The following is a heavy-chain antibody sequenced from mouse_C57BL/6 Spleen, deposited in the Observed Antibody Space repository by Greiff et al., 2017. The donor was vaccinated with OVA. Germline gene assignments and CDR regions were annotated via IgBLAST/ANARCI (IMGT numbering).Heavy chain of an antibody. CDR2: IYPGDGDT. CDR3: AGGDYYGSFDY. CDR1: GYAFSSYW. V-gene: IGHV1-80*01. J-gene: IGHJ2*01. Sequence: QVQLKQSGAELVKPGASVKISCKASGYAFSSYWMNWVKQRPGKGLEWIGQIYPGDGDTNYNGKFKGKATLTADKSSSTAYMQLSSLTSEDSAVYFCAGGDYYGSFDYWGQGTTLTVSS. D-gene: IGHD1-1*01.